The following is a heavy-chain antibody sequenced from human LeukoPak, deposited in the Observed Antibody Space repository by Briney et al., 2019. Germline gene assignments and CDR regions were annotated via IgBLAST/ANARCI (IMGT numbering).Heavy chain of an antibody. CDR2: ISGSGGAT. D-gene: IGHD5-18*01. CDR3: AKLDTAVIGDYYFDY. V-gene: IGHV3-23*01. J-gene: IGHJ4*02. CDR1: GFTFNTYG. Sequence: GGSLRLSCAASGFTFNTYGMSWVRQAPGKGLEWVSAISGSGGATYYTDSVKGRFTISRDNSKNTVYLQMNSLRAEDTALYYCAKLDTAVIGDYYFDYWGQGTLVTVSS.